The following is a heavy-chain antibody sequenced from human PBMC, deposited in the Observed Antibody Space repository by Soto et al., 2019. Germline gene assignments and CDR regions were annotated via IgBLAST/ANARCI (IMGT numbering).Heavy chain of an antibody. CDR3: ARRQWLVGGYYYGLDV. CDR2: TSAYNGNT. D-gene: IGHD6-19*01. Sequence: QVQLVQSGAEVKKPGASVKVSCKASGYTFTSYGISWVRQAPGQGLEWMGWTSAYNGNTNYAQKIQGRVTMTTDTSTSTAYMELTSLRSDDTAVYYCARRQWLVGGYYYGLDVWGQGTTVTVSS. J-gene: IGHJ6*02. V-gene: IGHV1-18*01. CDR1: GYTFTSYG.